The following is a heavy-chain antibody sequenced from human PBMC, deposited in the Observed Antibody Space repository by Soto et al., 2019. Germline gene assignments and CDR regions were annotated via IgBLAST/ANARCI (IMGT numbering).Heavy chain of an antibody. V-gene: IGHV4-34*01. D-gene: IGHD5-12*01. Sequence: PSETLSLTCAVYGGSFSGYDWSWIRQPPGKGLEWIGEINHSGSTNYNPSLKSRVTISVDTSKNQFSLKLSSVTAADTAVYYCARALWVEMATISEGYYFDYWGQGTLVTVSS. CDR1: GGSFSGYD. J-gene: IGHJ4*02. CDR3: ARALWVEMATISEGYYFDY. CDR2: INHSGST.